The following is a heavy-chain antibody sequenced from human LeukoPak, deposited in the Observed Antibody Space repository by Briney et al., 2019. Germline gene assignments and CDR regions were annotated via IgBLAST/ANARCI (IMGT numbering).Heavy chain of an antibody. CDR3: ARTWAFKWELPGQFDY. CDR2: VYYKGTT. V-gene: IGHV4-59*08. D-gene: IGHD4-23*01. J-gene: IGHJ4*02. Sequence: SETLSLTCTVSGGSLTKYYWNWLRQSPGKTLEWIGVVYYKGTTNYNPSLRSRVSMSVDMSTNPFSLSLTSVTAAYTAVYYCARTWAFKWELPGQFDYWGQGRLVTVSS. CDR1: GGSLTKYY.